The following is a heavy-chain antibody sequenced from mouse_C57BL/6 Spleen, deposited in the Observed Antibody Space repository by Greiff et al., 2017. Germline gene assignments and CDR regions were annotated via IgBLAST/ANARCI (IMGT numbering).Heavy chain of an antibody. CDR2: IHPNSGST. V-gene: IGHV1-64*01. CDR3: ARLDSSGYEAY. D-gene: IGHD3-2*02. CDR1: GYTFTSYW. J-gene: IGHJ3*01. Sequence: QVQLQQPGAELVKPGASVKLSCKASGYTFTSYWMHWVKQRPGQGLEWLGMIHPNSGSTNYNEKFKSKATLTVDKSSSTAYMQLSSLTSEDSAVYYCARLDSSGYEAYWGQGTLVTVSA.